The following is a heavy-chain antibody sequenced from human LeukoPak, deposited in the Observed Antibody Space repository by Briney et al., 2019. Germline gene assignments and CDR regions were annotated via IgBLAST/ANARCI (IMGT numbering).Heavy chain of an antibody. CDR3: AKLLSAAGDYYYYYYGMDV. CDR1: GFTFDDYA. V-gene: IGHV3-9*01. Sequence: GGSLRLSCAASGFTFDDYAMHWVRQAPGKGLEWVSGISWNSGSIGYADSVKGRFTISRDNAKNSLYLQMNSLRAEDTALYYCAKLLSAAGDYYYYYYGMDVRGQGTTVTVSS. J-gene: IGHJ6*02. CDR2: ISWNSGSI. D-gene: IGHD6-13*01.